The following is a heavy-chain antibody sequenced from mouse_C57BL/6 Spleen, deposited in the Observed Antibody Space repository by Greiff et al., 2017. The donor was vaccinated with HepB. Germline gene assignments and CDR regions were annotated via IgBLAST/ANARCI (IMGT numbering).Heavy chain of an antibody. CDR3: ARSRDWTFDY. Sequence: VQLQQSGPELVKPGASVKISCKASGYSFTSYYIHWVKQRPGQGLEWIGWIYPGSGNTKYNEKFKGKATLTADTSSSTAYMQLSSLTSEDSAVYYCARSRDWTFDYWGQGTTLTVSS. CDR1: GYSFTSYY. D-gene: IGHD3-3*01. V-gene: IGHV1-66*01. CDR2: IYPGSGNT. J-gene: IGHJ2*01.